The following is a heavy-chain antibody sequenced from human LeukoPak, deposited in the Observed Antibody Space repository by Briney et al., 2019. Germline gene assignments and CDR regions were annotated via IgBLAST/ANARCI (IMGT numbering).Heavy chain of an antibody. Sequence: ASVKVSCKASGYTFTGYYMHWVRQAPGQGLEWMGWITPNSGDTNYAQKFQGRVTMTRDTSISTAYMELSRLSSDDTAVYYCARDRQRLVGIYYYGMDVWGQGTTVTVSS. V-gene: IGHV1-2*02. J-gene: IGHJ6*02. CDR3: ARDRQRLVGIYYYGMDV. D-gene: IGHD6-19*01. CDR1: GYTFTGYY. CDR2: ITPNSGDT.